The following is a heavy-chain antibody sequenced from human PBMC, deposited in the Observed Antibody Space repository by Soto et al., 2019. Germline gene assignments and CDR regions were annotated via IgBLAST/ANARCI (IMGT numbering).Heavy chain of an antibody. Sequence: QVQLVESGGGVVQPGRSLRLSCAASGFTFSSYGMHWVRQAPGKGLEWVAVISYDGSNKYYADSVKGRFTISRDNSKNTLYMQMNSRRAEDTAVYYCARLCISTSCYASFDYWGQGTLVTVSS. D-gene: IGHD2-2*01. V-gene: IGHV3-30-3*01. CDR3: ARLCISTSCYASFDY. J-gene: IGHJ4*02. CDR2: ISYDGSNK. CDR1: GFTFSSYG.